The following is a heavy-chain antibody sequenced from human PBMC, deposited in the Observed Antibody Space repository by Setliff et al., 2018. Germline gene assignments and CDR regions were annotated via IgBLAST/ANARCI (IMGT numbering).Heavy chain of an antibody. CDR3: ARGPRRGGFDY. V-gene: IGHV4-34*01. J-gene: IGHJ4*02. Sequence: SETLSLTCAVYGGSFSTYYWIWIRQPPGKGLEWIGEINHSGSTNYNPSLKSRVTMSVDTSKNQFSLKVISVTPADTAVYYCARGPRRGGFDYWGQGTLVTVSS. CDR1: GGSFSTYY. D-gene: IGHD3-16*01. CDR2: INHSGST.